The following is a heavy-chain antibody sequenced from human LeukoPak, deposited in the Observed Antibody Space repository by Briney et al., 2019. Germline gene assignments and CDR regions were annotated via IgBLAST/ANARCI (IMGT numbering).Heavy chain of an antibody. CDR1: GGSFSGYY. Sequence: SETLSLTCAVYGGSFSGYYWSWIRQPPGKGVEWMGEINDSGRTNYNLSLKSRGTISVDTSKRHCTRKLSAVTAADTAVYYCARAFGKFRMTSWWDPWGHGTLVTVSS. V-gene: IGHV4-34*01. CDR3: ARAFGKFRMTSWWDP. J-gene: IGHJ5*02. CDR2: INDSGRT. D-gene: IGHD3-10*01.